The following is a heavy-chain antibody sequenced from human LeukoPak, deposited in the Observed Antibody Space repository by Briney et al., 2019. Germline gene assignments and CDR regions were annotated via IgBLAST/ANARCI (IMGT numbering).Heavy chain of an antibody. CDR2: INPNSGRT. J-gene: IGHJ4*02. CDR3: ARGPGSTFLMY. CDR1: GYTFTGYY. V-gene: IGHV1-2*02. Sequence: GASVKVSCKASGYTFTGYYMHWVRQAPGQGLEWMGWINPNSGRTNYAQKFQGRVTMTRDTSISTAYMELSRLRSDDTAVYYCARGPGSTFLMYWGQGTLVTVSS. D-gene: IGHD6-13*01.